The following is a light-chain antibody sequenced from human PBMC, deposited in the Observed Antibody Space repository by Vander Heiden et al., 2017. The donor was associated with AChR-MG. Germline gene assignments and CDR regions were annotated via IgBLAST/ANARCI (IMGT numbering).Light chain of an antibody. CDR3: RVSLETPLT. CDR1: QSLLYSNGYNY. V-gene: IGKV2-28*01. J-gene: IGKJ4*01. Sequence: EIVMTQSPLCLPVTPGEAASISCRPSQSLLYSNGYNYLESHLQKSGQSPQLLIYLGSKRACAVPDRLSGSASGTDFTLKISIVDAEDVGVYCCRVSLETPLTFGGGTKVEIK. CDR2: LGS.